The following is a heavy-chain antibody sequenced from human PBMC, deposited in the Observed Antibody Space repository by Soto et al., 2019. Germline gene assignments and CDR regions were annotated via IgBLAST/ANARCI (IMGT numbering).Heavy chain of an antibody. Sequence: SETLSLTCTVSGGSISSGDYYWSWIRQPPGKGLEWIGYIYYSGSTYYNPSLKSRVTISVDTSKNQFSLKLSSVTAADTAVYYCARDRVRDTAMVTWNYYYGMDVWGQGTTVTVSS. V-gene: IGHV4-30-4*01. CDR1: GGSISSGDYY. CDR2: IYYSGST. CDR3: ARDRVRDTAMVTWNYYYGMDV. D-gene: IGHD5-18*01. J-gene: IGHJ6*02.